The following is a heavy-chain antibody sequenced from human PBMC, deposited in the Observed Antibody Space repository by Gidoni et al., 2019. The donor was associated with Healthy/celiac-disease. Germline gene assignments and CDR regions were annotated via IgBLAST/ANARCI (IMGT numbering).Heavy chain of an antibody. CDR3: ARHRGRGRWLQLRRVSAFDI. CDR2: IYPGDSDT. D-gene: IGHD5-12*01. V-gene: IGHV5-51*01. Sequence: EVQLVQSGAEVKKPGESLKISSKGSGYSFTSYWIGWVRQMPGKGLEWMGIIYPGDSDTRYSPSFQGQVTISADKSISTAYLQWSSLKASDTAMYYCARHRGRGRWLQLRRVSAFDIWGQGTMVTVSS. CDR1: GYSFTSYW. J-gene: IGHJ3*02.